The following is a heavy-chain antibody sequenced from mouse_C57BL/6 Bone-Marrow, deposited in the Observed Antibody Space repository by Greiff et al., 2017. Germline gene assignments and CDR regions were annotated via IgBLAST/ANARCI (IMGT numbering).Heavy chain of an antibody. J-gene: IGHJ2*01. D-gene: IGHD2-4*01. CDR2: IDPENGDT. Sequence: EVQLQQSGAELVRPGASVKLSCTASGFNIKDDYMHWVKQRPEQGLEWIGWIDPENGDTEYASKFQGKATITADTSSNTAYLQLSSLTSEDTAVYYCTVYYDYDDEGDYWGQGTTLTVSS. V-gene: IGHV14-4*01. CDR3: TVYYDYDDEGDY. CDR1: GFNIKDDY.